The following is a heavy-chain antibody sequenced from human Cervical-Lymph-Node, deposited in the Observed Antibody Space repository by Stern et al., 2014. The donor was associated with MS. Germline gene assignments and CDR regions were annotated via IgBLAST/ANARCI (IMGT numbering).Heavy chain of an antibody. CDR2: IYSSGST. CDR3: ARQKWELLSLHFDY. Sequence: VQLEESGPGLVKPSETLSLTCTVSGDSITSSRYYWGWVRQPPGKGLEWIGSIYSSGSTNYNPSLRCGVTRSVDTSKNHFPLKRSCVAAADTAVYYCARQKWELLSLHFDYWGQGTLVTVSS. D-gene: IGHD1-26*01. CDR1: GDSITSSRYY. V-gene: IGHV4-39*01. J-gene: IGHJ4*02.